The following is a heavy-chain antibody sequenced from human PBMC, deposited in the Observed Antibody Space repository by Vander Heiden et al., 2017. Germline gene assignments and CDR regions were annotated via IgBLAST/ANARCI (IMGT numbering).Heavy chain of an antibody. J-gene: IGHJ6*02. CDR2: ISGSGSNT. CDR3: AKDFGDNGFYYGLDV. Sequence: VHLLQSVGGVGQPGGNLRLSCAASGLTFGSTAMNSVLQAPGKGLEWVAVISGSGSNTYYADSVKGRFTISRDNSKNTLYLQMSSLRAEDTAVYYCAKDFGDNGFYYGLDVWGQRTTVTVSS. V-gene: IGHV3-23*01. CDR1: GLTFGSTA. D-gene: IGHD1-20*01.